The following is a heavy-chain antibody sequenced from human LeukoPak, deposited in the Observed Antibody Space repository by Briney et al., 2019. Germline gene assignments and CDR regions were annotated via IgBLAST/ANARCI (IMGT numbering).Heavy chain of an antibody. CDR3: ARAREDYDYVWGSYPKYYFDY. CDR1: GYTFTSYG. V-gene: IGHV1-18*01. Sequence: GASVTVSCKASGYTFTSYGISWVRQAPGQGREWMGWISAYNGNTNYAQKLQGRVTMTTDTSTSTAYMELRSLRSDDTAVYYCARAREDYDYVWGSYPKYYFDYWGQGTLVTVSS. CDR2: ISAYNGNT. J-gene: IGHJ4*02. D-gene: IGHD3-16*02.